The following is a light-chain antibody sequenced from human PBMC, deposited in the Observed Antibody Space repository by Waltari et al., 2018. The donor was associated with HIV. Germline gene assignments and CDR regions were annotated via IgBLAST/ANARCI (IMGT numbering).Light chain of an antibody. V-gene: IGKV1-12*01. CDR3: QQGNSFPYT. J-gene: IGKJ2*01. CDR1: QGISNW. CDR2: AAS. Sequence: DIQMTQSPSTLSASVGDRVTITCRASQGISNWLAWYQQKAGKAPKLLIYAASILESGVPSRFSGSGSGTYFTLTISSLQPEDFATYFCQQGNSFPYTFGQGTNLEIK.